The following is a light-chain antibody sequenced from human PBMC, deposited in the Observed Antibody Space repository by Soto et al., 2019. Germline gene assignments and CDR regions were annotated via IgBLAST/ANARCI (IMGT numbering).Light chain of an antibody. Sequence: ETVMTQSPATLSVSPGERVTLSCRASQSVSTNVAWYQQKPGQAPRVLISGASSRATGIPARFSGRGSGTEFTLTILSLQSEDFAVYYCQQDNNWPLTCGGGTKVEIK. V-gene: IGKV3D-15*01. CDR1: QSVSTN. J-gene: IGKJ4*01. CDR2: GAS. CDR3: QQDNNWPLT.